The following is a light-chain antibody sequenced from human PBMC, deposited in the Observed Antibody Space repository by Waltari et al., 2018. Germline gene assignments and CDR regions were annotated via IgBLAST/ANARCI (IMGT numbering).Light chain of an antibody. CDR3: SSYTTSSTFV. V-gene: IGLV2-18*02. CDR2: GVT. J-gene: IGLJ1*01. Sequence: QSPLTQPPSVSGSPGQSVTLSCTGTSSDVGRHDRFSWYQQSPGTAPKLLIYGVTSRPSGVPDRLSGSKSGNTASLTISGLQAEDEGDYYCSSYTTSSTFVFGTGTEVTVL. CDR1: SSDVGRHDR.